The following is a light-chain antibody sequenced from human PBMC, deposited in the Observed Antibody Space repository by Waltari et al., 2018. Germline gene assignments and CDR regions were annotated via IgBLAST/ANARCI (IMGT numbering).Light chain of an antibody. CDR3: CSWSTSGSWM. CDR2: YVN. Sequence: QSALTQPASVSGSPGQSITIPCTGTSSNIGDYNLVSWFQHHPGKAPELVMYYVNKRPWGISDRFSGSKSGNTASLTISALQADDEADYDCCSWSTSGSWMFGGGTKVTVL. CDR1: SSNIGDYNL. J-gene: IGLJ3*02. V-gene: IGLV2-23*02.